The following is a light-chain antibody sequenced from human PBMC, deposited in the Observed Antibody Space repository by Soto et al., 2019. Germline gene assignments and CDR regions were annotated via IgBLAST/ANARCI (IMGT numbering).Light chain of an antibody. CDR1: QSVSASY. CDR3: QQYGNSPAIT. CDR2: AAS. Sequence: EIVLTQSPGTLSFSPGERASLSCRASQSVSASYLAWYQHKPGQAPRLLIYAASSRATGIPDRFSGSGSGTDFTLTVSRLEPEDFAVYYCQQYGNSPAITFGQGTRLEIK. J-gene: IGKJ5*01. V-gene: IGKV3-20*01.